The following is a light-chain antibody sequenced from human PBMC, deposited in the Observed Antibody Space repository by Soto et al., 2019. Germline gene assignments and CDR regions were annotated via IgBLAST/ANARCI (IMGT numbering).Light chain of an antibody. CDR1: SSDVGGYSL. Sequence: QSALTQPASVSGSPGQSITISCTGASSDVGGYSLVSWYQQHPGKAPKLMIYEATKRPSGVSNRFSGSKSGNTASLTISGLQAEDEADYYCCSYAGSVSLIILFGGGTKLTVL. J-gene: IGLJ2*01. CDR2: EAT. CDR3: CSYAGSVSLIIL. V-gene: IGLV2-23*02.